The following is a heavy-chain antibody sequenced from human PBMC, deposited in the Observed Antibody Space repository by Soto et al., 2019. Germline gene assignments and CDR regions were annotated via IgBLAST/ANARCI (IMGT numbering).Heavy chain of an antibody. CDR2: MNPNSGNT. Sequence: QVQLVQSGAEVKKPGASVKVSCKASGYTFTSYDINWVRQATGQGLEWMGWMNPNSGNTGYAQKFQGRVTMTRNTSISTAYMELSSLRSEDTAVYYCASERVAVAGSYFQHWGQGTLVTVSS. V-gene: IGHV1-8*01. J-gene: IGHJ1*01. CDR1: GYTFTSYD. CDR3: ASERVAVAGSYFQH. D-gene: IGHD6-19*01.